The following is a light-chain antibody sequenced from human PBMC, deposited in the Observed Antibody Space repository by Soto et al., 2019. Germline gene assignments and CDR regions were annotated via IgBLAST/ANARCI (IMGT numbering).Light chain of an antibody. Sequence: EIVLTQSPATVSLSPGERATLSCRASQSISTYLAWYQQKPGQAPRLLIYGASNRATGIPDRFSGSGSGTDFTLTISRLEPEDFAVYYCQQYGSSGTFGQGTKVEIK. CDR3: QQYGSSGT. J-gene: IGKJ1*01. CDR2: GAS. V-gene: IGKV3-20*01. CDR1: QSISTY.